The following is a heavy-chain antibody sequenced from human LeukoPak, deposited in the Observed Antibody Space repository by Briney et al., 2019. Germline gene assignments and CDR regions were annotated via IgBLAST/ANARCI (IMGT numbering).Heavy chain of an antibody. Sequence: GGSLRLSCAASGFTFSSYTMSWVRQAPGKGLEWVSAISGSGGSTYYADSVKGRFTISRDNSKNTLYLQMNSLRAEDTAVYYCAKDKSYYYDSGSYGLDYWGQGTLVTVSS. CDR3: AKDKSYYYDSGSYGLDY. J-gene: IGHJ4*02. D-gene: IGHD3-10*01. V-gene: IGHV3-23*01. CDR1: GFTFSSYT. CDR2: ISGSGGST.